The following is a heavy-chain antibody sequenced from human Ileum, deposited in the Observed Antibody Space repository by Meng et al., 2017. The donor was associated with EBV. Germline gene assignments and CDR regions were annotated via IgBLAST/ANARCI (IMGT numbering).Heavy chain of an antibody. J-gene: IGHJ4*02. CDR1: GLTFSKQI. V-gene: IGHV3-30*03. D-gene: IGHD2-15*01. Sequence: QVKVVESGGAVVQPGRSLRLSCVVSGLTFSKQIIHWIRQAPGEGLDWVAVISSENYTYYSDSVKGRFTITRDNSANTVYLQMDNLGPQDTALYFCTRQGQDLWGQGTLVTVSS. CDR3: TRQGQDL. CDR2: ISSENYT.